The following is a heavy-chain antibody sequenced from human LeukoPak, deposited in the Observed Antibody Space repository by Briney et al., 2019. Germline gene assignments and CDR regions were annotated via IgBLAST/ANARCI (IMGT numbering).Heavy chain of an antibody. CDR3: AREMGSVYFDY. V-gene: IGHV3-33*01. J-gene: IGHJ4*02. CDR1: GFSLGSYG. D-gene: IGHD3-10*01. Sequence: GGSLRLSCAAAGFSLGSYGIHWDRQTPSKGLEWVAVVSYDGSNKDYSDSVKGRFTISRDNSKNTVNLQMNSLRVEDTAVYYCAREMGSVYFDYWGQGTLVTVSS. CDR2: VSYDGSNK.